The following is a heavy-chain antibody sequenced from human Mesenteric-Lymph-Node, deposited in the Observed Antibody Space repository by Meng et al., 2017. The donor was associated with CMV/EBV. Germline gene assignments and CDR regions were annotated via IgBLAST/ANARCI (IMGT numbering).Heavy chain of an antibody. CDR2: ISNSGSI. CDR3: ARDEGYCSSTSCPYYYYGMDV. Sequence: GGSLRLSCAASGFTLSSYEMSWVRQAPGKGLEWVSYISNSGSIYSADSVKGRFTISRDNAKNSLYLQMNSLRAEDTAVYHCARDEGYCSSTSCPYYYYGMDVWGQGTTVTVSS. CDR1: GFTLSSYE. V-gene: IGHV3-48*03. J-gene: IGHJ6*02. D-gene: IGHD2-2*01.